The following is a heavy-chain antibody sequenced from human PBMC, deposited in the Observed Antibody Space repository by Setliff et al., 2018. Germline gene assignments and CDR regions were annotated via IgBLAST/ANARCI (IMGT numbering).Heavy chain of an antibody. CDR2: ISSGSGII. D-gene: IGHD3-22*01. CDR3: ARVRDYYDSSVYWAYYFDH. CDR1: GFIFSAYD. J-gene: IGHJ4*02. Sequence: LRLSCAASGFIFSAYDMNWVRQAPGKGPEWVAHISSGSGIIKYADSVNGRFTVSRDNAKNSLFLQMNSLRAADTAVYYCARVRDYYDSSVYWAYYFDHWGQGALVTVSS. V-gene: IGHV3-48*01.